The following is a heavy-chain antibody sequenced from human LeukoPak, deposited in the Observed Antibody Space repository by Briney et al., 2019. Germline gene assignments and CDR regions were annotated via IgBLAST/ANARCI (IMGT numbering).Heavy chain of an antibody. D-gene: IGHD4-17*01. CDR3: AKGGATVIDY. V-gene: IGHV3-74*01. J-gene: IGHJ4*02. CDR2: INSDGSST. CDR1: GFTFSSYS. Sequence: GGSLRLSCAASGFTFSSYSMNWVRQAPGKGLVWVSRINSDGSSTTSADSVKGRFTISRDNAKNTLYLQMNSLRAEDTAVYYCAKGGATVIDYWGQGILVTVSS.